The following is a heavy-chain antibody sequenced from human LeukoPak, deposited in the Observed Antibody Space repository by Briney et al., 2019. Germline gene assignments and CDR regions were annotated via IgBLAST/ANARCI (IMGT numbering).Heavy chain of an antibody. D-gene: IGHD3-22*01. Sequence: GASVKVSCKASGYTFTGYYMHWVRQAPGQGLEWMGWINPNSGGTNYAQKFQGRVTMTRDTSISTAYMELSRLRSDDTAVYYCARDPDDSSGYHPIDYWGQGTLVTVSS. J-gene: IGHJ4*02. CDR3: ARDPDDSSGYHPIDY. CDR1: GYTFTGYY. CDR2: INPNSGGT. V-gene: IGHV1-2*02.